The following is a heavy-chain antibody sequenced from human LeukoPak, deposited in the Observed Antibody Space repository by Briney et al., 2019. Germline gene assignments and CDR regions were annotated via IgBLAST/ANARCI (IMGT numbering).Heavy chain of an antibody. D-gene: IGHD6-19*01. CDR2: INSDGSST. CDR3: ARGRSSGWSFDY. Sequence: GSLRLSCAASGFTFSSYWMHWVCQAPGKGLVWVSRINSDGSSTSYADSVKGRFTISRDNAKNTLYLQMNSLRAEDTAVYYCARGRSSGWSFDYWGQRNPVSASS. CDR1: GFTFSSYW. J-gene: IGHJ4*02. V-gene: IGHV3-74*01.